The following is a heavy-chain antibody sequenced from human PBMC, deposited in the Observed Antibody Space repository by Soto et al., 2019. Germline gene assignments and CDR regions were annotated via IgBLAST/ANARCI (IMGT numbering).Heavy chain of an antibody. Sequence: SETLSLTCAVYGGSFSGYYWSWIRQPPGNVLECIGEINHSGITNYNPSLKCRVTISVDTSKNQFSLKLSSVTAADTAVYYCASPGGSSWPYFDYWGQGTLVTVSS. CDR1: GGSFSGYY. J-gene: IGHJ4*02. D-gene: IGHD6-13*01. V-gene: IGHV4-34*01. CDR3: ASPGGSSWPYFDY. CDR2: INHSGIT.